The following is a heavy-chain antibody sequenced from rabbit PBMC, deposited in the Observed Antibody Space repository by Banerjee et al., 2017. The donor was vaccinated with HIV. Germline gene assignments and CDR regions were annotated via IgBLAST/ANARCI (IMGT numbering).Heavy chain of an antibody. CDR1: GFDLSSYYY. Sequence: QEQLVESGGGLVQPEGSLTLTCKASGFDLSSYYYMCWVRQAPGKGLELIACIYTSSGGTYYASWVNGRFTISRSTSLNTVVLKMTSLTAADTATYFCARAYGSASGYDLWGPGTLVTVS. D-gene: IGHD1-1*01. J-gene: IGHJ4*01. CDR3: ARAYGSASGYDL. CDR2: IYTSSGGT. V-gene: IGHV1S43*01.